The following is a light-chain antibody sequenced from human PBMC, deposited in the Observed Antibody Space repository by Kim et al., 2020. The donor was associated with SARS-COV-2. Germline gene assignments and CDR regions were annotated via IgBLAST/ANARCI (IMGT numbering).Light chain of an antibody. CDR1: SLRSYY. V-gene: IGLV3-19*01. Sequence: SSELTQDHAVSVALGQTVRITCQGDSLRSYYASWYQQKPRQAPVLVIYGTNNRPSGLPDRFYGSTSGNTASLTITGAQAEDEADYYCNSRDIRVNHLVFG. J-gene: IGLJ3*02. CDR2: GTN. CDR3: NSRDIRVNHLV.